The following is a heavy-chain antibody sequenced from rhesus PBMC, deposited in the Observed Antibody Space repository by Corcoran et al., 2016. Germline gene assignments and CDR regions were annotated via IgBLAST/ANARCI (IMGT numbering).Heavy chain of an antibody. V-gene: IGHV4-122*01. CDR3: ARRLSSAFDY. CDR2: ISISARP. J-gene: IGHJ4*01. D-gene: IGHD6-31*01. Sequence: QVQLQESGPGPVKPSATLSLTCAVSGGSISSSYFYWSWIPPAPGKGLVWIGYISISARPSYNPSHNLRVTISRDTSKNQFSLKLSSVTAADTAVDYCARRLSSAFDYWGQGVLVTVSS. CDR1: GGSISSSYFY.